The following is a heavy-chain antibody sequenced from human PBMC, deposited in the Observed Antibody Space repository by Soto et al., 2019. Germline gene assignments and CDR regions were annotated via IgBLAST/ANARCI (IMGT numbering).Heavy chain of an antibody. J-gene: IGHJ3*02. CDR1: GFTFSSYG. Sequence: GGSLRLSCAASGFTFSSYGMHWVRQAPGKGLEWVAVIWYDGSNKYYADSVKGRFTISRDNSKNTLYLQMNSLRAEDTAVYYCAGWTYYYDSSGYYLDAFDIWGQGTMVTVSS. D-gene: IGHD3-22*01. V-gene: IGHV3-33*01. CDR2: IWYDGSNK. CDR3: AGWTYYYDSSGYYLDAFDI.